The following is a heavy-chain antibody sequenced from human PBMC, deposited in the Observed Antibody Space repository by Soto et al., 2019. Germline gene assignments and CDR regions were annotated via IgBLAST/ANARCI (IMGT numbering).Heavy chain of an antibody. CDR3: ARGMGYYDSSGYSIKRFDP. J-gene: IGHJ5*02. CDR2: ISAYNGNT. Sequence: ASVKVSCKASGYTFTSYCISWVRQAPGQGLEWMGWISAYNGNTNYAQKLQGRVTMTTDTSTSTAYMELRSLRSDDTAVYYRARGMGYYDSSGYSIKRFDPWGQGTLVTVSS. CDR1: GYTFTSYC. D-gene: IGHD3-22*01. V-gene: IGHV1-18*01.